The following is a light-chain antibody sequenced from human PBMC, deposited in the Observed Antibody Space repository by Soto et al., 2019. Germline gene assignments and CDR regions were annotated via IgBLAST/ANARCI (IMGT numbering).Light chain of an antibody. CDR2: GAS. CDR1: QSVSSSY. J-gene: IGKJ4*01. CDR3: HQYDSSPLT. V-gene: IGKV3-20*01. Sequence: EIVLTQSPGTLSLSPGERATLSCRASQSVSSSYLAWYQQKPGQAPRLLIYGASSRATGIQDGFRGSRSGTDFTMTLRRMEHKDFAVYYCHQYDSSPLTFVGGTKVELK.